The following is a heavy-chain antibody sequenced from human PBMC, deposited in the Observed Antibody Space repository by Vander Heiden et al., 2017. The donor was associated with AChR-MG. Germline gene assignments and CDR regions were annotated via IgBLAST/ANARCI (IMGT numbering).Heavy chain of an antibody. V-gene: IGHV1-69*01. D-gene: IGHD4-4*01. CDR2: IIPIFGTA. J-gene: IGHJ5*02. CDR3: ARDPDATYDYSNLGGNDNWFDP. CDR1: GGTFSSYA. Sequence: QVQLVQSGAEVKKPGSSVKVSCKASGGTFSSYAISWVRQAPGQGLEWMGGIIPIFGTANYAQKFQGRVTITADESTSTAYMELSSLRSEDTAVYYCARDPDATYDYSNLGGNDNWFDPWGQGTLVTVSS.